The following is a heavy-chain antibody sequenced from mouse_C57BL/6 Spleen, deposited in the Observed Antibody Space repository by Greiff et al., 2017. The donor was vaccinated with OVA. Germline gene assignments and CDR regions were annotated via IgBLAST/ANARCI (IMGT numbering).Heavy chain of an antibody. D-gene: IGHD1-1*01. CDR2: IDPSDSYT. CDR1: GYTFTSYW. J-gene: IGHJ2*01. Sequence: QVQLQQPGAELVKPGASVKLSCKASGYTFTSYWMQWVKQRPGQGLEWIGEIDPSDSYTNYNQKFKGKATLTVDTSSSTAYMQLSSLTSEDSAVYCCARWGTTVPFDDWGKGTTLTVSS. CDR3: ARWGTTVPFDD. V-gene: IGHV1-50*01.